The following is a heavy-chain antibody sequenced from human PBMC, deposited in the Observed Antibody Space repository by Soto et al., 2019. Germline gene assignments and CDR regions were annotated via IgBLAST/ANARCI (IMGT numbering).Heavy chain of an antibody. J-gene: IGHJ4*02. CDR3: ARDHPNRNYGTCFDY. D-gene: IGHD1-7*01. CDR2: ISSSGINI. V-gene: IGHV3-48*03. Sequence: GGSLRLSCAASGFTFSIYEMNWVRQAPGKGLEWVSYISSSGINIHYADSVKGRFTISRDNAKNSLYLQMNSLRAEDTAVYYCARDHPNRNYGTCFDYWGQGTPVTVSS. CDR1: GFTFSIYE.